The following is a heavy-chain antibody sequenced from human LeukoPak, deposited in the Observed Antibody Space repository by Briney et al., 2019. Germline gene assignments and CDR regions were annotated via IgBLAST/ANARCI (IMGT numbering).Heavy chain of an antibody. D-gene: IGHD1-1*01. Sequence: HGASLKISCQGSGSSFTSYWIGWVRQLPGKGLECMGIIYPGDSDTRYSPSFQGQVTISADRSISTAYLQWSSLKASDTAMYYCARHETGPYFDYWGQGTLVTVSS. CDR3: ARHETGPYFDY. CDR1: GSSFTSYW. CDR2: IYPGDSDT. V-gene: IGHV5-51*01. J-gene: IGHJ4*02.